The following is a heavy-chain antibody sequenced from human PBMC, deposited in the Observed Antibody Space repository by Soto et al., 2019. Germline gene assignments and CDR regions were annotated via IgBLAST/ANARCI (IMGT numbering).Heavy chain of an antibody. V-gene: IGHV3-23*01. CDR2: ISRSGDNT. D-gene: IGHD3-10*01. CDR1: GFTFSSYA. CDR3: ASEYGSGSYGYYYAMDV. Sequence: DVLLLESGGGLVQPGGSLRLSCAASGFTFSSYAMTWVRQAPGKGLEWVSGISRSGDNTYYADSVKGRFTISRDSSKNTVYLQMNSLGADDTAVYYCASEYGSGSYGYYYAMDVWGQGTTVTVSS. J-gene: IGHJ6*02.